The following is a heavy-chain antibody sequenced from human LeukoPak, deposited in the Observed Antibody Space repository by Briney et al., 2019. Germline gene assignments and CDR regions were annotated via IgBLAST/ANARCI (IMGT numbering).Heavy chain of an antibody. Sequence: GGSLRLSCAASGFTFSSYAMSWVRQAPGKGLGWVSAISGSGGSTYYADSVKGRFTISRDNSKNTLYLQMNSLRAEDTAVYYCAKVEIAAPYYFDYWGQGTLVTVSS. CDR3: AKVEIAAPYYFDY. J-gene: IGHJ4*02. CDR2: ISGSGGST. CDR1: GFTFSSYA. D-gene: IGHD6-13*01. V-gene: IGHV3-23*01.